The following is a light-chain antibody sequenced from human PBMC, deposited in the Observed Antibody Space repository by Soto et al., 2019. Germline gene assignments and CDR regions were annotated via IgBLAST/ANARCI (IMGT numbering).Light chain of an antibody. CDR3: SSYTSSSTHVV. CDR2: DVS. V-gene: IGLV2-14*01. Sequence: QSALTQPASVSGSPGQSITISCTGTSSDVGGYNYVSWYQQHSGKDHKLMIYDVSNRPSGVSNHFSGSKSGNTASLTISGLQADDEADYYGSSYTSSSTHVVFGGGTKVTVL. CDR1: SSDVGGYNY. J-gene: IGLJ2*01.